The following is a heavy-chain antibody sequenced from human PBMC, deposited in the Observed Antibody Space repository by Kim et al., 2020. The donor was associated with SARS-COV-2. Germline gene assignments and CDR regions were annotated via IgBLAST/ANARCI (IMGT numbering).Heavy chain of an antibody. CDR3: TTDGGADWGGDCYEGY. J-gene: IGHJ4*02. D-gene: IGHD2-21*02. Sequence: GGSLRLSCAASGFTFKDSDMSWVRQSPGKGLEWIGRIRNTRRSGATNYVDPVRGRFTISRDDSRNTLFLQMNSLKIEDTAVYSCTTDGGADWGGDCYEGYWGQGILVTLSS. CDR2: IRNTRRSGAT. V-gene: IGHV3-15*01. CDR1: GFTFKDSD.